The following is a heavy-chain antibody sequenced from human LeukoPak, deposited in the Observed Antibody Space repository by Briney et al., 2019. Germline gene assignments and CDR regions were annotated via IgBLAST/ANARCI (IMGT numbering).Heavy chain of an antibody. J-gene: IGHJ4*02. Sequence: ASVKVSCKASGYTFIGYYMHWVRQAPGQGLEWMGWISPNRGDTNYAQKCQGRVTMTRDTYISTAYMEMSSLTSDDTAVYYCARWNGDFDDYWGQGTLVTVSS. CDR2: ISPNRGDT. CDR1: GYTFIGYY. V-gene: IGHV1-2*02. D-gene: IGHD4-17*01. CDR3: ARWNGDFDDY.